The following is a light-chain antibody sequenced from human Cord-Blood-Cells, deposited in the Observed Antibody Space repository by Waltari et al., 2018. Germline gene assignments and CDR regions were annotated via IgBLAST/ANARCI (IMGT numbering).Light chain of an antibody. CDR2: RNN. CDR1: SNHVGNQV. V-gene: IGLV10-54*01. CDR3: SAWDSSLSAWV. Sequence: QAGLTQPPSVSKGLRQTATLTCTGNSNHVGNQVAAWLQQHQGHPPKLLSYRNNNRPSGISERLSASRSGNTASLTITGLQPEDEADYYCSAWDSSLSAWVFGGGTKLTVL. J-gene: IGLJ3*02.